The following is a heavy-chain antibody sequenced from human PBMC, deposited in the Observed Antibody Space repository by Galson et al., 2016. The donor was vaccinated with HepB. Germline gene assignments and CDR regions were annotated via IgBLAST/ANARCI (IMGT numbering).Heavy chain of an antibody. D-gene: IGHD3-10*01. Sequence: SLRLSCAASGFTFSSYGMSWVRQAPGKGLEWVSSISGSGGSTYYADSVKGRFTISRDNSKNTLYLQMNSLRAEDTAVDYCAKRGSRAGDTWITMIRGDQNYYFDYWGQGTLVTVSS. CDR1: GFTFSSYG. V-gene: IGHV3-23*01. CDR3: AKRGSRAGDTWITMIRGDQNYYFDY. CDR2: ISGSGGST. J-gene: IGHJ4*02.